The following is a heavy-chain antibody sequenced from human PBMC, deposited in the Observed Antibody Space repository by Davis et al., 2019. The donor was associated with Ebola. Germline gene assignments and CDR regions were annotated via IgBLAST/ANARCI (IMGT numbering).Heavy chain of an antibody. CDR3: ARASVVNTAMDYFDY. J-gene: IGHJ4*02. V-gene: IGHV4-59*01. CDR1: GGSISSYY. Sequence: PSETLSLTCTVSGGSISSYYWSWIRQPPGKGLEWIGYIYYSGSTNYNPSLKSRVTISVDTSKNQFSLKLSSVTAADTAVYYCARASVVNTAMDYFDYWGQGTLVTVSS. D-gene: IGHD5-18*01. CDR2: IYYSGST.